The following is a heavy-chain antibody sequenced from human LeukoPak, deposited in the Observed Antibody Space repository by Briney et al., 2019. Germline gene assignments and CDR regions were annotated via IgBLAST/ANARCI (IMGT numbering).Heavy chain of an antibody. J-gene: IGHJ5*02. V-gene: IGHV3-30*03. D-gene: IGHD6-13*01. CDR1: GFTFSSYG. Sequence: GGSLRLSCAASGFTFSSYGMHWVRQAPGKGLEWVAVISYDGSNKYYADSVKGRFTISRDNSKNTLYLQMNSLRAEDTAVYYCARGVAAAPFDPWGQGTLVTVSS. CDR2: ISYDGSNK. CDR3: ARGVAAAPFDP.